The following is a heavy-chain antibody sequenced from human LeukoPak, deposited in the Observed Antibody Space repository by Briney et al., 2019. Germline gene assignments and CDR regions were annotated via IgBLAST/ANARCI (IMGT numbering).Heavy chain of an antibody. Sequence: SETLSLTXTVSGGSISSGSYYWIWMRQPAGKGLEWIGRIYTSGSTNYNPSLKRRVTISVDTSKHQFSLKLSSVTPADTAVYYCPRGADFWSGYSDLHYFDYWGQRTLVTVSS. D-gene: IGHD3-3*01. CDR1: GGSISSGSYY. CDR2: IYTSGST. V-gene: IGHV4-61*02. CDR3: PRGADFWSGYSDLHYFDY. J-gene: IGHJ4*02.